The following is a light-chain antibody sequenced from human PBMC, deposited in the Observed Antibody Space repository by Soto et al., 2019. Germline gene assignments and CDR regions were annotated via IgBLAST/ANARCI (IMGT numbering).Light chain of an antibody. CDR3: QQGYSTPWT. Sequence: DIQMTQSPSSLSASVVDRFTITFLASQSISSYLHWYQQKPGKAPKLLIYAASNLQSGVPSRFSASGSGTDFTLTLNSLQPEDFATYYCQQGYSTPWTFGQGTKVDIK. CDR2: AAS. J-gene: IGKJ1*01. V-gene: IGKV1-39*01. CDR1: QSISSY.